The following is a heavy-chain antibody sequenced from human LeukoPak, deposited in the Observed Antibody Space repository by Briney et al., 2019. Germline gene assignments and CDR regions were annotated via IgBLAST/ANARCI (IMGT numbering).Heavy chain of an antibody. V-gene: IGHV4-39*07. CDR3: ARGFGSIWAHYFDY. CDR1: DGSISSSTNY. CDR2: IYYSGAT. J-gene: IGHJ4*02. Sequence: SETLSLTCTVSDGSISSSTNYWDWIRQPPGKGLEWIGTIYYSGATYYNPSLKSRVTISLDTSKNQFSLKLNSLTAADTAVYYCARGFGSIWAHYFDYWGQGTLVTASS. D-gene: IGHD6-13*01.